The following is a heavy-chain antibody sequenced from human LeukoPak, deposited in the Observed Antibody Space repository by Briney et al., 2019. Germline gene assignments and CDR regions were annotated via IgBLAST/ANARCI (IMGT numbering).Heavy chain of an antibody. J-gene: IGHJ4*02. V-gene: IGHV4-34*01. CDR1: GGSFSGYY. CDR3: ARVSKQWLVRVYYFDY. D-gene: IGHD6-19*01. Sequence: SETLSLTCAVYGGSFSGYYWSWLRQPPGKGLEWIGEINHSGSTNYNPSLKSRVTTSVDTSKNQFSLKLSSVTAADTAVYYCARVSKQWLVRVYYFDYWGQGTLVTVSS. CDR2: INHSGST.